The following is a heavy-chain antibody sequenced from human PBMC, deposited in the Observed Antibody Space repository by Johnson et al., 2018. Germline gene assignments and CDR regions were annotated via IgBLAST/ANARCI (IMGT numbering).Heavy chain of an antibody. Sequence: QVQLVESGGGVVQPGRSLRLSCAASGFTFSSYAMHWVRQAPGKGLEWVAVISYDGRNKYYADSVKGRFTISRDNFKNTLYLQMNSLRAEDTAVFFCAKDDLYYYESGDDAFDLGGQGTMVTVSS. D-gene: IGHD3-10*01. J-gene: IGHJ3*01. CDR2: ISYDGRNK. CDR3: AKDDLYYYESGDDAFDL. V-gene: IGHV3-30*18. CDR1: GFTFSSYA.